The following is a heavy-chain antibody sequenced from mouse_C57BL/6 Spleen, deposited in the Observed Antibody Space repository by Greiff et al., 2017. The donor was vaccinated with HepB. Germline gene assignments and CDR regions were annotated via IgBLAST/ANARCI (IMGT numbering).Heavy chain of an antibody. V-gene: IGHV2-5*01. CDR1: GFSLTSYG. CDR3: AKNYYYGSSLPAY. D-gene: IGHD1-1*01. J-gene: IGHJ3*01. Sequence: VQVVESGPGLVQPSQSLSITCTVSGFSLTSYGVHWVRQSPGKGLEWLGVIWRGGSTDYNAAFMSRLSITKDNSKSQVFFKMNSLQADDTAIYYCAKNYYYGSSLPAYWGQGTLVTVSA. CDR2: IWRGGST.